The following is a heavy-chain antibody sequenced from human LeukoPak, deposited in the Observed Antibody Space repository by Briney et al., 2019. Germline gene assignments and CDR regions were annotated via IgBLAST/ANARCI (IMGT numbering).Heavy chain of an antibody. V-gene: IGHV3-23*01. J-gene: IGHJ5*02. CDR1: GFTFSSYA. CDR2: ISGSGGNT. CDR3: AKGSQWLVRGNWFDP. D-gene: IGHD6-19*01. Sequence: GGSLRLSCAASGFTFSSYAMSWVRQAPGKGLEWVSVISGSGGNTYYADSVKGRFTISRDNSKNTLYLQVNSLRDEDTAVYYCAKGSQWLVRGNWFDPWGQGTLVTVSS.